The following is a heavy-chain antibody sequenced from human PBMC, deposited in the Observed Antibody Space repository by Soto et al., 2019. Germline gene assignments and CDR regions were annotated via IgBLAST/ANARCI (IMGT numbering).Heavy chain of an antibody. CDR3: MRGGWGDSPIDY. J-gene: IGHJ4*02. CDR2: TNPSNEVT. CDR1: GYTFSAYY. V-gene: IGHV1-2*02. D-gene: IGHD1-26*01. Sequence: QVYLLQSGAEVKKVGASVTVSCKTSGYTFSAYYVHWARRAPGRGFQGLGWTNPSNEVTTFSEFFQGRITMTRDTATNTVHMELNRLTSDDTAVYYCMRGGWGDSPIDYWGQGTQVTVSS.